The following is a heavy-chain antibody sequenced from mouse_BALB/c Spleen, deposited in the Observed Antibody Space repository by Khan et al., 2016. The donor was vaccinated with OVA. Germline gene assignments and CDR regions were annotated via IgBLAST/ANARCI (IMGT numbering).Heavy chain of an antibody. CDR2: ISYSGST. CDR1: GYSITSGYG. V-gene: IGHV3-2*02. J-gene: IGHJ2*01. D-gene: IGHD1-2*01. CDR3: ARTARIKY. Sequence: EVQLQESGPGLVKPSLSLSLTCTVTGYSITSGYGWNWIRQFPGNKLEWMVYISYSGSTNYNPSLKSRISITRDTSKNQFFLQLNSVTTEDTATYYCARTARIKYWGQGTTLTVSS.